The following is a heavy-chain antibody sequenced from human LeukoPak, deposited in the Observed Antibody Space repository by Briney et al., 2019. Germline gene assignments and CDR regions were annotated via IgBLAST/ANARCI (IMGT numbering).Heavy chain of an antibody. J-gene: IGHJ4*02. V-gene: IGHV3-13*01. CDR1: GFTFSSFD. CDR2: IGTASDT. D-gene: IGHD3-22*01. CDR3: ARVQYYDSSGYYSDY. Sequence: GGSLRLSCAASGFTFSSFDMHWVRQPTGQGLEWVSTIGTASDTYYPGSVEGRFTLSRDNAKNTLYLQMNSLRAEDTAVYYCARVQYYDSSGYYSDYWGQGTLVTVSS.